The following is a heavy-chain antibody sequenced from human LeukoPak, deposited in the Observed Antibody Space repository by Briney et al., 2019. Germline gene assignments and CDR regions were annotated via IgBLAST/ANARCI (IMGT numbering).Heavy chain of an antibody. Sequence: GGSLRLSCAASGFTFSSHWMNWVRQARGKGLEWVANIKEEGSEKYYVDSVKGRFTISRDNAKNSLCLQMNSLRAEDTAIYYCVRSGGYWGQGTLVTVSS. J-gene: IGHJ4*02. V-gene: IGHV3-7*05. CDR3: VRSGGY. CDR1: GFTFSSHW. D-gene: IGHD1-26*01. CDR2: IKEEGSEK.